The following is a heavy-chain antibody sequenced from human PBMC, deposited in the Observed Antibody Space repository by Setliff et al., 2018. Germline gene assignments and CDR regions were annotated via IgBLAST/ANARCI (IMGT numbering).Heavy chain of an antibody. Sequence: SVKVSCKTSGYPFTDYYIHWVRQAPGQGLEWTGRIIPIFGTASYAQKFQGRVTITADKSTSTAYMELSSLRSEDTAVYYCARDPWQWLTTFTSAEYFQHWGQGTLVTAPQ. D-gene: IGHD6-19*01. J-gene: IGHJ1*01. CDR3: ARDPWQWLTTFTSAEYFQH. CDR2: IIPIFGTA. CDR1: GYPFTDYY. V-gene: IGHV1-69*06.